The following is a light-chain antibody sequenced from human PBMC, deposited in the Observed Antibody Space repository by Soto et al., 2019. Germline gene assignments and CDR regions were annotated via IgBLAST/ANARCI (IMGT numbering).Light chain of an antibody. CDR3: QQRSNWPIT. Sequence: EIVLTQSPATLSLSPGESATLSCRATRSVSSYLAWYQQKPGQAPMLLIYDASSRPTDIPARFSGSGSWTDFTLTISSLEPEDFALYYSQQRSNWPITFGQGTRLEIK. CDR1: RSVSSY. J-gene: IGKJ5*01. CDR2: DAS. V-gene: IGKV3-11*01.